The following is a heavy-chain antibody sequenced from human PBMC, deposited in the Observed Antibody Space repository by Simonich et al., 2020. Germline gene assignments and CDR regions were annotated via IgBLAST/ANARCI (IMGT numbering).Heavy chain of an antibody. V-gene: IGHV1-2*02. CDR2: INPNSGGT. CDR1: GYTFTGYY. J-gene: IGHJ3*02. D-gene: IGHD6-6*01. Sequence: QVQLVQSGAEVKKPGASVKVSCKASGYTFTGYYMHWVRQAPGQGLEWRGWINPNSGGTNYEQKFQGRVTMTRDTSISTAYMELSRLRSDDTAVYYCARARLYSSSHAFDIWGQGTMVTVSS. CDR3: ARARLYSSSHAFDI.